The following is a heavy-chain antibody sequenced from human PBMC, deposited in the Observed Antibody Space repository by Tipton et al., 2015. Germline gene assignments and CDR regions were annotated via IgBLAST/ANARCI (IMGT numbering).Heavy chain of an antibody. J-gene: IGHJ5*02. CDR1: GFTLSRYA. CDR3: VRALYYCSGGSCYWFDP. CDR2: ISSNGYNT. D-gene: IGHD2-15*01. V-gene: IGHV3-64D*08. Sequence: SLRLSCSAAGFTLSRYAMNWVRQAPGKGLEYVSAISSNGYNTYYADSVKGRFTISRDNSKNTLYLQMSSLRAEDTAVYYCVRALYYCSGGSCYWFDPWGQGTLVTVSS.